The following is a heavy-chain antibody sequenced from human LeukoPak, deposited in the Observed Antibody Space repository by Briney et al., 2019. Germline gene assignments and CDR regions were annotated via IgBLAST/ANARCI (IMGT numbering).Heavy chain of an antibody. Sequence: GGSLRLSCAASGFTFSSYSMNWVRQALGKGLEWVSSIRSSSSYIYYADSVQGRFTISRDNAKNSLYLQMNSLRAEDTAVYYCAREGVLFIGWGQGTLVTVSS. J-gene: IGHJ4*02. CDR2: IRSSSSYI. V-gene: IGHV3-21*01. CDR3: AREGVLFIG. D-gene: IGHD2-21*01. CDR1: GFTFSSYS.